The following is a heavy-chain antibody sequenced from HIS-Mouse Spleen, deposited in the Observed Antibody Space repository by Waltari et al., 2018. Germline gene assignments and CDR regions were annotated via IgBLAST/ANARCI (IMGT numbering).Heavy chain of an antibody. CDR1: GFTFSSYS. J-gene: IGHJ5*02. CDR3: ASTDTAMVTDWFDP. D-gene: IGHD5-18*01. V-gene: IGHV3-21*01. CDR2: IRSSSSYI. Sequence: EVQLVESGGGLVKPGGSLRLSCAASGFTFSSYSMNWVRQARGKGLEWVSSIRSSSSYIYYAASVKGRFTIPRDNAKNSLYLQMNSLRAEATAVYYCASTDTAMVTDWFDPWGQGTLVTVSS.